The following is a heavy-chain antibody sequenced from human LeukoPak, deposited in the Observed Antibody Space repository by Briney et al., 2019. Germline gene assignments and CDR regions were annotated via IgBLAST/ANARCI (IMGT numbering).Heavy chain of an antibody. CDR1: GFTFNNYW. J-gene: IGHJ4*02. Sequence: PGGSLRLSCAASGFTFNNYWMTWVRQAPGKGLEWVANINQDGSEKYYADSVKGRFTISRDNAKNSLYLQVKSLRAEDTAVYYCGRGYSGSHWGQGTLVTGSS. CDR3: GRGYSGSH. D-gene: IGHD1-26*01. CDR2: INQDGSEK. V-gene: IGHV3-7*01.